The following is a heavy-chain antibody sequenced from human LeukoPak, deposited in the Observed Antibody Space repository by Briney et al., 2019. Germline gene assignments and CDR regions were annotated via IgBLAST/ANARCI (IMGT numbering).Heavy chain of an antibody. CDR3: ARNGPFDY. J-gene: IGHJ4*02. CDR1: GFPFSNYW. D-gene: IGHD2-8*01. V-gene: IGHV3-74*01. CDR2: ISPDGTGT. Sequence: GGSLRLSCAASGFPFSNYWMHWVRQAPGKGLVWVSRISPDGTGTNYADSVMGRFTVSRDNAKNTVYLQMNSLTAEGTAVYYCARNGPFDYWGQGSLVTVSS.